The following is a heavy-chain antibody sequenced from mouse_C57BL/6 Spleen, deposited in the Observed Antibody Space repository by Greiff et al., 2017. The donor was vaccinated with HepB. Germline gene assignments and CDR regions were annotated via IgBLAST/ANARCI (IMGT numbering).Heavy chain of an antibody. CDR1: GFTFSDYY. V-gene: IGHV5-12*01. Sequence: EVKVVESGGGLVQPGGSLKLSCAASGFTFSDYYMYWVRQTPEKRLEWVAYISNGGGSTYYPDTVKGRFTISRDNAKNTLYLQMSRLKSEDTAMYYCARNGNYERYFDVWGTGTTVTVSS. J-gene: IGHJ1*03. CDR2: ISNGGGST. CDR3: ARNGNYERYFDV. D-gene: IGHD2-1*01.